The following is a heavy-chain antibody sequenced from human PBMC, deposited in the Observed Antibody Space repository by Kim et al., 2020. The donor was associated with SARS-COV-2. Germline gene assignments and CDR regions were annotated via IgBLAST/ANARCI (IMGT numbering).Heavy chain of an antibody. J-gene: IGHJ5*02. D-gene: IGHD2-8*01. CDR2: NT. CDR3: AREVSFAWPT. Sequence: NTNYAQRLKGRVTMTTDTSTSTAYMELRSLRSDDTAVYYCAREVSFAWPTWGQGTLVTVSS. V-gene: IGHV1-18*01.